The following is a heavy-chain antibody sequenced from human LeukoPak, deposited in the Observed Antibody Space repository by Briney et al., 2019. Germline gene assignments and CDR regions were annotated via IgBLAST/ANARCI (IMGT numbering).Heavy chain of an antibody. V-gene: IGHV4-34*01. D-gene: IGHD3-22*01. CDR3: AKMASYYYDSSGNHAFDI. CDR2: INHSGST. CDR1: GGSFSGYY. J-gene: IGHJ3*02. Sequence: SETLSLTCAVYGGSFSGYYWSWIRQPPGKGLEWIGEINHSGSTNYNPSLKSRVTISVDTSKNQFSLKLSSVTAADTAVYYCAKMASYYYDSSGNHAFDIWGQGTMVTVSS.